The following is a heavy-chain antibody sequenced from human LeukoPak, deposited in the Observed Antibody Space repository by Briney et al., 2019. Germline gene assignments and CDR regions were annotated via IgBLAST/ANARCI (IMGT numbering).Heavy chain of an antibody. J-gene: IGHJ3*01. CDR1: GGSFSGYY. V-gene: IGHV4-34*01. D-gene: IGHD2-15*01. CDR3: ARGSVAAIRDF. Sequence: SETLSLTCAVYGGSFSGYYWSWIRQPPGKGLEWIGEINHSGSTNYNPSLKSRVTISVDTSKNQFSLKLSSVTAADTAVYYCARGSVAAIRDFWGQGIMVTVSS. CDR2: INHSGST.